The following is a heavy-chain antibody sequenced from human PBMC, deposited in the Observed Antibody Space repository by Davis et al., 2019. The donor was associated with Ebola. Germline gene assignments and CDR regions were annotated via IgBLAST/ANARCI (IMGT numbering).Heavy chain of an antibody. CDR3: ARKTTYGDFDY. CDR1: GGSISSYY. V-gene: IGHV4-59*01. Sequence: SETLSLTCTVPGGSISSYYWSWIRQPPGKGLEWIGYIYYSGSTNYNPSLKSRVTISVDTSKNQFSLKLSSVTAADTAVYYCARKTTYGDFDYWGQGTLVTVSS. D-gene: IGHD4-17*01. J-gene: IGHJ4*02. CDR2: IYYSGST.